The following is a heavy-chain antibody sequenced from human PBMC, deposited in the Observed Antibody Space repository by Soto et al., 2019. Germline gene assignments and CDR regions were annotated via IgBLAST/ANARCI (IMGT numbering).Heavy chain of an antibody. J-gene: IGHJ4*02. CDR2: INKDGRQK. CDR3: VRDLGLGY. D-gene: IGHD6-19*01. CDR1: GFTLSNYW. V-gene: IGHV3-7*03. Sequence: GGSLRLSCAASGFTLSNYWMAWLRQAPGKGLEWVANINKDGRQKDYVDSVKGRFTIARDNGQNSLSLQIHSLRVEDTAVYYCVRDLGLGYWGQGALVTVSS.